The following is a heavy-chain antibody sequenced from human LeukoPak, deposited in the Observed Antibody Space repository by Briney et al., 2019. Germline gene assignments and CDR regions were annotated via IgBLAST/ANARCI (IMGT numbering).Heavy chain of an antibody. V-gene: IGHV1-18*01. CDR2: ISAYNGNT. CDR3: ARDLDGSGSYYTDY. CDR1: AYTFSNYG. D-gene: IGHD3-10*01. Sequence: ASVKASCKTSAYTFSNYGFNWVRQAPGQGLEWMGRISAYNGNTKYAQRFQGRFTMTTDTSTSTAYMELRSLTSDDTAVYYCARDLDGSGSYYTDYWGQGTLVTVSS. J-gene: IGHJ4*02.